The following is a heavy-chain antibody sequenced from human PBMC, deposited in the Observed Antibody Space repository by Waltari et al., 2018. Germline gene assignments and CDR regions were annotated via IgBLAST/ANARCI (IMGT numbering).Heavy chain of an antibody. J-gene: IGHJ4*02. CDR1: GGSLSNYY. D-gene: IGHD3-3*01. CDR2: IYDSGST. V-gene: IGHV4-59*08. CDR3: ARQGHYDFWTGYYLFDY. Sequence: QVQLQESGPGLVKPSETLSLTCTVSGGSLSNYYWSWIRQSPGKGLEWIGSIYDSGSTNYNPSLKSRVTLSVDTSKNHFSLKLSSVTAADTALYYCARQGHYDFWTGYYLFDYWGQGTLVTVSS.